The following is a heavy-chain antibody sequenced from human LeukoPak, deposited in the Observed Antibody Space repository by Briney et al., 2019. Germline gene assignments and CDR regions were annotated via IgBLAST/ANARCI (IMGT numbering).Heavy chain of an antibody. CDR1: GGSIISGGYY. CDR3: ARLGWEAQGSWFDP. CDR2: IYTSGDT. D-gene: IGHD1-26*01. J-gene: IGHJ5*02. V-gene: IGHV4-61*02. Sequence: SQTLSLTCTVSGGSIISGGYYLSWIRQPAGKGLEWIGRIYTSGDTNYNPSLKTRVTISVDTSKNQFSLKLSSVTASDTAVYYCARLGWEAQGSWFDPWGQGILVTVSS.